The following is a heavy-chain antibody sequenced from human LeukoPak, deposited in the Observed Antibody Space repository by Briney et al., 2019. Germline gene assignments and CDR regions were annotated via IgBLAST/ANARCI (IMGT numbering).Heavy chain of an antibody. V-gene: IGHV4-4*02. J-gene: IGHJ4*02. CDR3: ARAEYDSDGYYFDY. D-gene: IGHD3-3*01. CDR2: IFHSGST. CDR1: GGSISSNNW. Sequence: SGTLSLTCAVSGGSISSNNWWSWVRQPPGKGLEWIGEIFHSGSTNYNPSLKSRVTISVDKSKNQFSLKLNSVTAADTAVYYCARAEYDSDGYYFDYWGQGTLVTVSS.